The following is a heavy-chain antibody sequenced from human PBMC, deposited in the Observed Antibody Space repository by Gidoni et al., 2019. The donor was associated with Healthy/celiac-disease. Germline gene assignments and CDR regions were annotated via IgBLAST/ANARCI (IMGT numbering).Heavy chain of an antibody. CDR2: ISYDGSNK. CDR3: ARDGGYYYDSSGYYYGY. CDR1: GFTFSSYA. V-gene: IGHV3-30-3*01. J-gene: IGHJ4*02. D-gene: IGHD3-22*01. Sequence: QVQLVESGGGVVQPGRSLRLSCAASGFTFSSYAMHWVRQAPGKGLEWVAVISYDGSNKYYADSVKCRFTISRDNSKNTLYLQMNSLRAEDTAVYYCARDGGYYYDSSGYYYGYWGQGTLVTVSS.